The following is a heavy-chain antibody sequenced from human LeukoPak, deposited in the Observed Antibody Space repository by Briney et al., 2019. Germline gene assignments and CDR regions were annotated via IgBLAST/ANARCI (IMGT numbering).Heavy chain of an antibody. CDR3: AKRPGSGWSLDY. Sequence: GGSLRLSCAAPGFTFNFYAMSWVRQAPGKGLEWVSAISGSGDGTYYADFVKGRFTISRDNSKNTLYLQMNSLRAEDTAVYYCAKRPGSGWSLDYWGQGTLVTVSS. D-gene: IGHD6-19*01. J-gene: IGHJ4*02. CDR2: ISGSGDGT. V-gene: IGHV3-23*01. CDR1: GFTFNFYA.